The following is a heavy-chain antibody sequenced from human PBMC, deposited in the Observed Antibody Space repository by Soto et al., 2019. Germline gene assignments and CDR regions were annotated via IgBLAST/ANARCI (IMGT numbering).Heavy chain of an antibody. J-gene: IGHJ2*01. Sequence: VGSLRLSCAASGFTFSSYSMNWVRQAPGKGLEWVSSISSSSSYIYYADSVKGRFTISRDNSKNTLYLQMNSLRAEDTAVYYRARGSSSWFWYFDLWGRGTLVTVSS. V-gene: IGHV3-21*01. CDR1: GFTFSSYS. CDR3: ARGSSSWFWYFDL. D-gene: IGHD6-13*01. CDR2: ISSSSSYI.